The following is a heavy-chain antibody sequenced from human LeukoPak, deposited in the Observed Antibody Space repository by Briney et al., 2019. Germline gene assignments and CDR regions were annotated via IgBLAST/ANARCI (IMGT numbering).Heavy chain of an antibody. CDR2: INSDGSST. CDR3: ARTISSSSTSCFLY. V-gene: IGHV3-74*01. J-gene: IGHJ4*02. D-gene: IGHD2-2*01. Sequence: GGSLRLSYAASGFTFSNYWMHWVRHAPGKGLVWVSRINSDGSSTTYADSVKGRFTISRDNAKNTLYLQMNSLRAEDTAVYYCARTISSSSTSCFLYWGQGTLVTVSS. CDR1: GFTFSNYW.